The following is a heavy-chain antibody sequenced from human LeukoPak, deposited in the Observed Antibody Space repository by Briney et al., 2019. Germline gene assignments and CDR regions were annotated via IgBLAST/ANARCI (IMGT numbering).Heavy chain of an antibody. D-gene: IGHD3-10*01. CDR1: GGSISSYY. V-gene: IGHV4-59*01. Sequence: PSETLSLTCTVSGGSISSYYWSWIRQPPGKGLEWIGYIYYSGSTNYNPSLKSRVTISVDTSKNQFSLKLSSVTAADTAVYYCARGPVYGSGSYYNLLDYWGQGTLVTVSS. J-gene: IGHJ4*02. CDR2: IYYSGST. CDR3: ARGPVYGSGSYYNLLDY.